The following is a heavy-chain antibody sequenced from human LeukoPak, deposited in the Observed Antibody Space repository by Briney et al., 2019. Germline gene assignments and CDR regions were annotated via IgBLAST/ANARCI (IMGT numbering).Heavy chain of an antibody. J-gene: IGHJ3*02. V-gene: IGHV3-23*01. CDR3: AKRSMGAFDI. CDR1: GFTFDDYG. Sequence: GGSLRLSCAASGFTFDDYGMNWVRQAPGKGLRWVSTIHTSGGTTYYADSVKGRCTISRDNSKNTLYLQMNSLRAEDTAVYYCAKRSMGAFDIWGQGTMVTVSS. CDR2: IHTSGGTT. D-gene: IGHD1-26*01.